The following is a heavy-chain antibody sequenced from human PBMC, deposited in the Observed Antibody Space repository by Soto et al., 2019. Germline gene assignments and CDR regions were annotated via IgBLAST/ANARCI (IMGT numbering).Heavy chain of an antibody. V-gene: IGHV4-4*07. CDR1: NGSIRAYY. CDR2: IYSTGST. CDR3: ARSSPRGEQLFFDF. Sequence: SETLSLTCTVSNGSIRAYYWNWIRQPAGKGLEWIGRIYSTGSTYYNPSLKSRIAMSVDTSKNQFSLKLTSVTAADTAMYYCARSSPRGEQLFFDFWGQGALVTAPQ. D-gene: IGHD1-26*01. J-gene: IGHJ4*02.